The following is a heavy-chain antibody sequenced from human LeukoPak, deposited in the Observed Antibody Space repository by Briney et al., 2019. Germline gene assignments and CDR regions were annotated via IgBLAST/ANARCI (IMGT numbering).Heavy chain of an antibody. CDR2: ISGSGGST. J-gene: IGHJ4*02. CDR1: GFTFDDYA. D-gene: IGHD3-3*01. CDR3: AKARSGYYVALFDY. Sequence: GGSLRLSCAASGFTFDDYAMSWVRQAPGKGLEWVSAISGSGGSTYYADSVKGRFTISRDNSKNTLYLQMNSLRAEDTAVYYCAKARSGYYVALFDYWGQGTLVTVSS. V-gene: IGHV3-23*01.